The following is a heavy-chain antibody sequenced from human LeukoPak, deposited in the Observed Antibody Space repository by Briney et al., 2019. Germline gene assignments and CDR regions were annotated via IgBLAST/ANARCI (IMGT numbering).Heavy chain of an antibody. J-gene: IGHJ4*02. CDR1: GFTFSSYS. CDR2: VNNDGSRT. CDR3: TNFDY. Sequence: GGSLRLSCAASGFTFSSYSMNWVRQAPGKGLVWVSHVNNDGSRTSYADSVKGRFTISRDNAKNTLYLQMNSLRAVDTAIYFCTNFDYWGQGILVTVSS. V-gene: IGHV3-74*01.